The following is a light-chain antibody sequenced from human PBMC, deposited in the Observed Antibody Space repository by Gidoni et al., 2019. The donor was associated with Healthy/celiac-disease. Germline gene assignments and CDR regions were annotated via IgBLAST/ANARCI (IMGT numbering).Light chain of an antibody. CDR3: QQYFSTPS. Sequence: DIVMTQSPDSLAVSLGERATINCKSRQSVLYSSNNKNYLTWYQQKPGQPPKLLIYWASARESGVPDRFSGSGSGTDFTLTISTLQAEDVAVYYCQQYFSTPSFGQGTRWKSN. V-gene: IGKV4-1*01. CDR1: QSVLYSSNNKNY. J-gene: IGKJ1*01. CDR2: WAS.